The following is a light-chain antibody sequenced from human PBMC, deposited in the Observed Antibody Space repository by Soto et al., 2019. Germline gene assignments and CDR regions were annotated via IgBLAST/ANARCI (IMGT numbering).Light chain of an antibody. V-gene: IGKV4-1*01. CDR3: QQYYRPWT. J-gene: IGKJ1*01. Sequence: DIVMTQSPDSLAVSLGERATTNCKSSQSVLYSSNNKNYLAWYQQKPGQPPKLLIYWASTRESGVPDRFSGSGSGTDFTLTISSLQAEDVAVYYCQQYYRPWTFDQGTKVEIK. CDR1: QSVLYSSNNKNY. CDR2: WAS.